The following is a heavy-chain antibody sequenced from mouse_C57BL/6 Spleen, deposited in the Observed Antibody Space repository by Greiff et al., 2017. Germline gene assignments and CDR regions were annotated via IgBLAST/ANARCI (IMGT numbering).Heavy chain of an antibody. D-gene: IGHD2-2*01. CDR3: ARKIGYLSFDV. CDR2: INPSNGGT. J-gene: IGHJ1*03. V-gene: IGHV1-53*01. Sequence: VKLQQPGTELVKPGASVKLSCKASGYTFTSYWMHWVKQRPGQGLEWIGNINPSNGGTNYNEKFKSKATLTVEKSSSTAYMQLSSLTSEDSAVYYCARKIGYLSFDVWGTGTTVTVSS. CDR1: GYTFTSYW.